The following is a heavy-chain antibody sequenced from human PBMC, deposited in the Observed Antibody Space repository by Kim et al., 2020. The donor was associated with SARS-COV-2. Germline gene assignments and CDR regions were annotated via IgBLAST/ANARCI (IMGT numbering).Heavy chain of an antibody. CDR3: ARIWFGETLDAFDI. V-gene: IGHV4-59*08. Sequence: SETLSLTCTVSGGSISSYYWSWIRQPPGKGLEWIGYIYYSGSTNYNPSLTSRVTISVDTSKNQFSLKPSSVTAADTAVYYCARIWFGETLDAFDIWGQGTMVTVSS. CDR1: GGSISSYY. J-gene: IGHJ3*02. CDR2: IYYSGST. D-gene: IGHD3-10*01.